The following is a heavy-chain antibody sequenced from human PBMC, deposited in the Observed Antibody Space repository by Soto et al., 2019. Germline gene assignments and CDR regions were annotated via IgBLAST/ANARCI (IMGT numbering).Heavy chain of an antibody. Sequence: SVKVSCNASGGTFSSYTISWVRQAPGQGLEWMGGIIPIFGTANYAQKFQGRVTITADESTSTAYMELSSLRSEDTAVYYCARGGEDIVVVPAAAEANAFDIWGQGTMVTVSS. CDR3: ARGGEDIVVVPAAAEANAFDI. CDR2: IIPIFGTA. D-gene: IGHD2-2*01. V-gene: IGHV1-69*13. CDR1: GGTFSSYT. J-gene: IGHJ3*02.